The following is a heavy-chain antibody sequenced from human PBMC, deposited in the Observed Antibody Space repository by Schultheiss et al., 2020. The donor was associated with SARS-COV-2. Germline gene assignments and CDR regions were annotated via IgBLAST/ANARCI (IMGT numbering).Heavy chain of an antibody. CDR2: IDPSDSYT. CDR1: GYSFTNYW. Sequence: GESLKISCKGSGYSFTNYWISWVRQMPGKGLEWMGRIDPSDSYTNYSPSFQGHVTISADRSISTAYLQWNSLKASDTAIYYCARILDTNGDYFSDFFDYWGQGTLVTVSS. CDR3: ARILDTNGDYFSDFFDY. V-gene: IGHV5-10-1*01. J-gene: IGHJ4*02. D-gene: IGHD2-8*01.